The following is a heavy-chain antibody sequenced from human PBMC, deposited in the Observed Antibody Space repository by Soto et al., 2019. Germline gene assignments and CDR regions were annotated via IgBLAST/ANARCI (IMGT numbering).Heavy chain of an antibody. CDR3: VRLIGNSWLDF. Sequence: SQTLSLTCAISGDSVSSSSVTWNGIRQSPSRGLEWLGRTYYRSKWYNDYAEPVKSRITINPDTSKNQFSLHLNSVTPEDTAVYYCVRLIGNSWLDFWGQGTLVTVSS. CDR1: GDSVSSSSVT. D-gene: IGHD1-26*01. V-gene: IGHV6-1*01. J-gene: IGHJ5*01. CDR2: TYYRSKWYN.